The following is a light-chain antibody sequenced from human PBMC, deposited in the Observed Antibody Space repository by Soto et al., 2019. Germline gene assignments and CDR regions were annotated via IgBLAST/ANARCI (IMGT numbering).Light chain of an antibody. Sequence: IVLTQSPGTLSLSPGERATLSCRASQSVSSSYLAWYQQKPGQAPRLLIYGASSRATGIPDRFSGSGSGTDFTLTISGLEPEDFAVYYCQQYGSSQTFGQGTKVDIK. CDR2: GAS. CDR1: QSVSSSY. J-gene: IGKJ1*01. CDR3: QQYGSSQT. V-gene: IGKV3-20*01.